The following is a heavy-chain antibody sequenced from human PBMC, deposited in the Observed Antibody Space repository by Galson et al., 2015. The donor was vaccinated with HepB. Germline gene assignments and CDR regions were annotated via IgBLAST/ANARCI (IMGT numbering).Heavy chain of an antibody. J-gene: IGHJ3*02. D-gene: IGHD1-26*01. CDR1: GFTFSSCA. CDR2: ISGSGDRT. CDR3: AKDKAKGIGDAFDI. V-gene: IGHV3-23*01. Sequence: SLKLSCAASGFTFSSCAMNWVRQAPGKGLEWVSVISGSGDRTYYADSAKGRFTISRDNSKNTVYLQMRSLRAEDTALYYCAKDKAKGIGDAFDIWGQGTTVTVSS.